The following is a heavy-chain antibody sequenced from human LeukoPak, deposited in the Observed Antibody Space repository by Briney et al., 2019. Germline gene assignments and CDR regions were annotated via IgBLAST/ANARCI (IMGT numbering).Heavy chain of an antibody. CDR1: GGSISSYY. V-gene: IGHV4-59*12. Sequence: SETLSLTCTVSGGSISSYYWSWIRQPPGKRLEWIGFIYYSGSSNCNPSLKSRVTISVDTSKNQFSLKLSSVTAADTAVYYCATRDSRSVPGHYWGQGTLVTVSS. CDR3: ATRDSRSVPGHY. CDR2: IYYSGSS. J-gene: IGHJ4*02. D-gene: IGHD3-22*01.